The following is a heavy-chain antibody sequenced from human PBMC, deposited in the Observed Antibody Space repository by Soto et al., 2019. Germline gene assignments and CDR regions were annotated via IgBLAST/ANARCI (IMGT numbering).Heavy chain of an antibody. D-gene: IGHD6-19*01. CDR2: ISGSGGST. Sequence: GGSLRLSCAASGFTFSSYAMSWVRQAPGKGLERVSGISGSGGSTYYADSVKGRFTISRDNSKNTLYLQMNSLRAEDTAVYYCAKGVPGIAVAGTGYFQHWGQGTLVTVSS. CDR1: GFTFSSYA. V-gene: IGHV3-23*01. CDR3: AKGVPGIAVAGTGYFQH. J-gene: IGHJ1*01.